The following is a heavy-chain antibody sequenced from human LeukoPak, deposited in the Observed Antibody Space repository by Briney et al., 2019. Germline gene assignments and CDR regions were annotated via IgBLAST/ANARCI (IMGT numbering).Heavy chain of an antibody. CDR3: ARVAKERVGGVYYFDY. J-gene: IGHJ4*02. D-gene: IGHD1-1*01. CDR1: GFTLSDYD. Sequence: VGPLRLSCAASGFTLSDYDMHWVRQATGKGLEWVSAIGTAGDTYYTGSVKGRFTISRENAKNSLYLQMNSLRAGDTAVYYCARVAKERVGGVYYFDYWGQGTLVTVSS. V-gene: IGHV3-13*01. CDR2: IGTAGDT.